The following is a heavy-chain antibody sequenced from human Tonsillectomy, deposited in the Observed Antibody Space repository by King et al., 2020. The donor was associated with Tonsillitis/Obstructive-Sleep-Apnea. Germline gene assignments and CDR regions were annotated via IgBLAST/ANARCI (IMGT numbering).Heavy chain of an antibody. Sequence: VQLQQWGAGLLKPSETLSLTCAVYGGSFSAYYWSWIRQPPGKGLEWIGEINHSGSTKYNPSLRSRVIISLDTFKNQFSLKLSSVTAADTAVYYCARGDLLTGYYASTDFDYWGQGTLVTVSS. CDR3: ARGDLLTGYYASTDFDY. CDR1: GGSFSAYY. D-gene: IGHD3-9*01. V-gene: IGHV4-34*01. J-gene: IGHJ4*02. CDR2: INHSGST.